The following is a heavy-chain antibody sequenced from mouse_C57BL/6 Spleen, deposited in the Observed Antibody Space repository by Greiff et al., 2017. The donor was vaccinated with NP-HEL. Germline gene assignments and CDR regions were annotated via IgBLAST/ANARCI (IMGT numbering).Heavy chain of an antibody. D-gene: IGHD1-2*01. V-gene: IGHV5-17*01. Sequence: EVKLEESGGGLVKPGGSLKLSCAASGFTFSDYGMHWVRQAPEKGLEWVAYISSGSSTIYYADTVKGRFTISRDNAKNTLFLQMTSLRSEDTARYDGAREEEGEGGYGEGGGTGNTVTVAA. CDR3: AREEEGEGGYGEG. CDR2: ISSGSSTI. J-gene: IGHJ1*03. CDR1: GFTFSDYG.